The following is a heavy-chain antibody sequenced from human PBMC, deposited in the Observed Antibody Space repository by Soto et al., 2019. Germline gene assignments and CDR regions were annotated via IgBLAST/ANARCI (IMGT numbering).Heavy chain of an antibody. Sequence: GGSLRLSCAASGFTFSSYSMNWVRQAPGKGLEWVSYISSSSSTIYYADSVKGRFTISRDNSKNSLYLQMNSLRAEDTAVYYCARDKGWSSSSDYYYYGMDVWGQGTKVTVSS. CDR3: ARDKGWSSSSDYYYYGMDV. CDR1: GFTFSSYS. CDR2: ISSSSSTI. V-gene: IGHV3-48*01. J-gene: IGHJ6*02. D-gene: IGHD6-6*01.